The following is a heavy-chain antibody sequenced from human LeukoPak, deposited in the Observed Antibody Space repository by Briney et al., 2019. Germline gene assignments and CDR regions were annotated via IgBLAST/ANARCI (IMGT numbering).Heavy chain of an antibody. CDR1: GFTFSSYG. Sequence: GGSLRLSCAASGFTFSSYGMHWVRQAPGKGLEWVAVIWYDGSNKYYADSVKGRFTISRDNSKNTLYLQMNSLRAEDTAVYYCARGYCSGGSCYGYYFDYWGQGTLVTVSS. CDR2: IWYDGSNK. CDR3: ARGYCSGGSCYGYYFDY. J-gene: IGHJ4*02. V-gene: IGHV3-33*01. D-gene: IGHD2-15*01.